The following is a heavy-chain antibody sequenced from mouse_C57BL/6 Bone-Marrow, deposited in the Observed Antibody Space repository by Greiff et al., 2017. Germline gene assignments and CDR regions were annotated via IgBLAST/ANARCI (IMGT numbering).Heavy chain of an antibody. CDR3: ARRGVSQEEYYAMDY. V-gene: IGHV4-1*01. D-gene: IGHD2-13*01. J-gene: IGHJ4*01. Sequence: EVMLVESGGGLVQPGASLKLSCAASGIAFSRYWMSWVRRAPGQGLEWIGEINPDSSTINYAPSLKDKVIISRDNAKNTLYLQMSKVRSEDTALYYCARRGVSQEEYYAMDYWGQGTSVTVSS. CDR1: GIAFSRYW. CDR2: INPDSSTI.